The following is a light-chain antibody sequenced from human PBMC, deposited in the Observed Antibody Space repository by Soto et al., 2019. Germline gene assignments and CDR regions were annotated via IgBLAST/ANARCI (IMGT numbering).Light chain of an antibody. CDR2: GAS. CDR1: QGVRSY. Sequence: IQLTQSPSSLSASVGDRVTITCRASQGVRSYLAWFQQRPGKAPKLLIFGASTLQNGVPARFSGGGFGTEFTLTITSLQPEDFATYYCHQVYTYPRTFRQGTKVEIK. V-gene: IGKV1-9*01. J-gene: IGKJ1*01. CDR3: HQVYTYPRT.